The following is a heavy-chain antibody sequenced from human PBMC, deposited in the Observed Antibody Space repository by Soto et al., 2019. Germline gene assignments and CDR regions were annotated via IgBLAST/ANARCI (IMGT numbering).Heavy chain of an antibody. J-gene: IGHJ5*02. D-gene: IGHD2-2*01. CDR1: GGSFSGYY. Sequence: SETLSLTCAVYGGSFSGYYWSWIRQPPGKGLEWIGEINHSGSTNYNPSLKSRVTISVDTSKNQFSLKLSSVTAADTAVYYCARGLGYCSSTSCYASDKNWFDPWGQGTLVTVSS. CDR2: INHSGST. CDR3: ARGLGYCSSTSCYASDKNWFDP. V-gene: IGHV4-34*01.